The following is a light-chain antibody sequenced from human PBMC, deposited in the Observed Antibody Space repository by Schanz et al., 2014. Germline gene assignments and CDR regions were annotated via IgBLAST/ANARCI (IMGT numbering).Light chain of an antibody. CDR3: QNYKSAPLT. J-gene: IGKJ5*01. Sequence: DIQMTQSPSSLSASVGDRVTITCRASQGINNYLAWYQQKPGKIPKLLIYAASTLQSGVPSRFSGSGSGTXFTLTISSLQPEDXXTYYCQNYKSAPLTFGQGTRLEIK. CDR1: QGINNY. V-gene: IGKV1-27*01. CDR2: AAS.